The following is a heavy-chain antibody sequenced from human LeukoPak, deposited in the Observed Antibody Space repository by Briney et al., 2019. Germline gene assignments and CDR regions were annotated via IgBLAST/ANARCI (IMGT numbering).Heavy chain of an antibody. CDR1: GFTFSNW. D-gene: IGHD5-24*01. V-gene: IGHV3-74*01. CDR3: ASYVYYGYRLDY. J-gene: IGHJ4*02. CDR2: INSDGTTT. Sequence: GGSLRLSCAASGFTFSNWMHWVRQAPRKRPVWVSRINSDGTTTRYADSAKGRFTISRDNAKNTLYVQMDSLRAEDTAVYYCASYVYYGYRLDYWGQGTLVTVSS.